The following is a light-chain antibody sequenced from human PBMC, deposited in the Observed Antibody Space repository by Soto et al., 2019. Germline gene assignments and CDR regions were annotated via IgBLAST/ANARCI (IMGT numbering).Light chain of an antibody. CDR3: AAWDDSLMCV. Sequence: QSVLTQPPSASGTPGQRVTISCSGSSSNIGSNTVNWYQQLPGTAPKLLIYSNNQRPSGVPDRFSGSKSGTSASLAISGLQSEDEADYYCAAWDDSLMCVFGGGTKLTV. V-gene: IGLV1-44*01. CDR1: SSNIGSNT. J-gene: IGLJ2*01. CDR2: SNN.